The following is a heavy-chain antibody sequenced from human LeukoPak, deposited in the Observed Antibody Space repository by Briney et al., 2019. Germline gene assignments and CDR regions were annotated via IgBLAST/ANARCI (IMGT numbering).Heavy chain of an antibody. J-gene: IGHJ4*02. CDR2: INPNSGGT. Sequence: GASVKVSCKASGYTFTGYYMHWARQAPGQGLEWMGWINPNSGGTNYAQKFQGRVTMTRDTSISTAYMELSRLRSDDTAVYYCARGGLRLSGGGFDYWGQGTLVTVSS. V-gene: IGHV1-2*02. D-gene: IGHD2-15*01. CDR3: ARGGLRLSGGGFDY. CDR1: GYTFTGYY.